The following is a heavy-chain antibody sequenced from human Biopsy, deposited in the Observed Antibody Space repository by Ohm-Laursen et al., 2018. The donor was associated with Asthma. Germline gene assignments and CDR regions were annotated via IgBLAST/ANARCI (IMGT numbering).Heavy chain of an antibody. Sequence: SLRLSCAASGFTFSTYGMHWVRQAPGKGLEWVAHIAWDGINSYYADSVKGRFTISRDNSRNTLYLQKNSLRADDTAVYYCAREGVAGTHIEDWGQGTLVTVSS. CDR2: IAWDGINS. CDR3: AREGVAGTHIED. J-gene: IGHJ4*02. D-gene: IGHD6-19*01. V-gene: IGHV3-30*03. CDR1: GFTFSTYG.